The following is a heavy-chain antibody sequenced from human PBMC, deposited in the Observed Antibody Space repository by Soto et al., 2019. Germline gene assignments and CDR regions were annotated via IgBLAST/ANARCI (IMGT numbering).Heavy chain of an antibody. D-gene: IGHD3-22*01. CDR3: ARSPSESYYDSSGSLYYFDY. Sequence: ASVKVSCKASGGTFSSYAISWVRQAPGQGLEWMGIINPSGGSTSYAQKFQGRVTMTRDTSTSTVYMELSSLRSEDTAVYYCARSPSESYYDSSGSLYYFDYWGQGTLVTVSS. CDR1: GGTFSSYA. V-gene: IGHV1-46*01. J-gene: IGHJ4*02. CDR2: INPSGGST.